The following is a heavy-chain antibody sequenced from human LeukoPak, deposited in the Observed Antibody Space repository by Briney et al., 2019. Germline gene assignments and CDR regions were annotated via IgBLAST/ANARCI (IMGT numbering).Heavy chain of an antibody. CDR3: ARDFSAYSGSYYFNY. V-gene: IGHV1-46*01. D-gene: IGHD1-26*01. CDR1: GYTFTSYY. CDR2: INPSGGST. J-gene: IGHJ4*02. Sequence: GASVKVSCKASGYTFTSYYMHWVRQAPGQGLEWMGIINPSGGSTSYAQKFQGRVTMTRDTSTSTVYMELGSLRSEDTAVYYCARDFSAYSGSYYFNYWGQGTLVTVSS.